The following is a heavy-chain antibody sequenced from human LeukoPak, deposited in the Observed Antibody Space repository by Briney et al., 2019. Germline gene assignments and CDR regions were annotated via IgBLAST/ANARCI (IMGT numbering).Heavy chain of an antibody. J-gene: IGHJ4*02. CDR1: GASIRSGTYY. CDR3: ARGGGSTRIDY. CDR2: IYTSGNT. D-gene: IGHD3-16*01. V-gene: IGHV4-61*02. Sequence: SQTLSLTCSVSGASIRSGTYYWSWIRQPAGKGLEWIGRIYTSGNTNYNPSLKSRVTISVDTSKNQFSLKLSSVTAADTAVYYWARGGGSTRIDYWGQGTLVTVSS.